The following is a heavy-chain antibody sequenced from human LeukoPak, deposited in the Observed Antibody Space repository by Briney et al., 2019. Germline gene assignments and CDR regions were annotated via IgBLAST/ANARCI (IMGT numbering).Heavy chain of an antibody. Sequence: SETLSLTCTVSGGSISSYYWSWLRQPPGKGLEWIGYLYYSGITKYNPSLKSRVTISVDTSKNHFSLRLSSVTAADSAVYYCARSVGATSVDYWGQGTLVTVSS. D-gene: IGHD1-26*01. CDR1: GGSISSYY. CDR2: LYYSGIT. J-gene: IGHJ4*02. CDR3: ARSVGATSVDY. V-gene: IGHV4-59*08.